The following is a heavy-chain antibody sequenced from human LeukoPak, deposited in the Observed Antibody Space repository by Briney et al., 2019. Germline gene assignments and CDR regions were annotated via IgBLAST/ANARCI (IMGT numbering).Heavy chain of an antibody. CDR1: GGSISSYY. D-gene: IGHD3-9*01. V-gene: IGHV4-59*08. J-gene: IGHJ4*02. CDR2: IYYSGST. CDR3: ARHGSNRYYDILTGYPPAADFDY. Sequence: SETLSLTCTVSGGSISSYYWSWIRQPPGKGLEWIGYIYYSGSTNYNPSLKSRVTISVDTSKNQFSLKLSSVTAADTAVYYCARHGSNRYYDILTGYPPAADFDYWGQGTLVTVSS.